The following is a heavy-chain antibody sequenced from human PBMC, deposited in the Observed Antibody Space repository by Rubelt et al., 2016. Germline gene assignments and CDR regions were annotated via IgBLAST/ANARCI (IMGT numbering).Heavy chain of an antibody. J-gene: IGHJ4*02. V-gene: IGHV4-39*01. CDR1: GGSIRSSGYY. CDR3: ARHGGNRQSGDYSHWDY. D-gene: IGHD3-22*01. CDR2: VSYSGST. Sequence: QLQLQESGPGLLKPSETLSLICTVSGGSIRSSGYYWGWIRQPPGKGLEWIGSVSYSGSTYYNPSLKSRVTISVDPSKDQFPPNLNSVTPADTAVYYCARHGGNRQSGDYSHWDYLGQGTLVTVSS.